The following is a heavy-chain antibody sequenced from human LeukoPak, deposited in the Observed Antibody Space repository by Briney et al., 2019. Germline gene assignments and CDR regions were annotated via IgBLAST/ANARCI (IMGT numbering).Heavy chain of an antibody. J-gene: IGHJ4*02. CDR1: GFTFSSYG. Sequence: GGSLRLSCAASGFTFSSYGMHWVRQAPGKGLEWVSVIYSGGSTYYADSVKGRFTISRDNSKNTLYLQMNSLRAEDTAVYYCVTLDYWGQGTLVTVSS. D-gene: IGHD2-15*01. V-gene: IGHV3-66*01. CDR3: VTLDY. CDR2: IYSGGST.